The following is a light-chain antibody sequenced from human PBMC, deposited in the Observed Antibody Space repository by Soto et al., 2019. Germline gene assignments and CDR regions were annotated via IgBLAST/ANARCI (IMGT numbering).Light chain of an antibody. V-gene: IGKV1-5*03. CDR3: QQLRA. CDR1: QSISSW. J-gene: IGKJ4*01. CDR2: KAS. Sequence: DIQMTQSPSTLSASVGDRVTITCRASQSISSWLAWYQQKPGKAPKLLIYKASSLESGVPSRFSGSGSGTEFTLTISRLQPDDFATYYCQQLRAFGGGTKVEIK.